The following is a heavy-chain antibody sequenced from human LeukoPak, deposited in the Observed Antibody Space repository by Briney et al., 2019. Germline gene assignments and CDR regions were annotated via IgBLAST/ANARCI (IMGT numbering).Heavy chain of an antibody. D-gene: IGHD2-21*01. V-gene: IGHV4-34*01. CDR3: ARVLKLWSPLDY. CDR2: INHSGST. CDR1: GGSFSGYY. Sequence: PSGTLSLTCAVYGGSFSGYYWSWIRQPPGKGLEWIGEINHSGSTNYNPSLKSRVTISVDTSKNQFSLKLSSVTAADTAVYYCARVLKLWSPLDYWGQGTLVTVSS. J-gene: IGHJ4*02.